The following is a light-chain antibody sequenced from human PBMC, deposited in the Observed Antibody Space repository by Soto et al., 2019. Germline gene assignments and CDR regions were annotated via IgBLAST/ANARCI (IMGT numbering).Light chain of an antibody. J-gene: IGKJ4*01. Sequence: IQLTQSPSSLSASVGDRVTITCRASQGISSYLAWYQQKPGKAPKLLIYAASTLQSGVPSRFSGSGSGTDFTLTVSSLQPEDVATYYCLQLNSYPHAFGGGTKVDIK. CDR2: AAS. CDR3: LQLNSYPHA. V-gene: IGKV1-9*01. CDR1: QGISSY.